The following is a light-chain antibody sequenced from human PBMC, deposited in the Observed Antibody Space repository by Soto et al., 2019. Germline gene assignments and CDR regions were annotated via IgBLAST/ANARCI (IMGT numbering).Light chain of an antibody. CDR1: QSISKY. J-gene: IGKJ1*01. CDR2: ATS. Sequence: DIQMTQSPSSLSASVGDRVTITCGASQSISKYLSWFQQKPGKAPKLLIYATSSLQSGVPSRFSGSGSGTDFTLTISSLQPEDFATYYCQQSDSTPPWTFGQGTKVEIK. CDR3: QQSDSTPPWT. V-gene: IGKV1-39*01.